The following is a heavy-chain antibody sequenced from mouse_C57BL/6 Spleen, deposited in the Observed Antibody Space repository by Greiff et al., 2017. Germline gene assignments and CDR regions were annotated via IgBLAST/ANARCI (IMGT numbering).Heavy chain of an antibody. CDR2: IHPNSGST. CDR1: GYTFTSYW. CDR3: AHYYGSSYEYYFDY. D-gene: IGHD1-1*01. V-gene: IGHV1-64*01. J-gene: IGHJ2*01. Sequence: QVQLQQPGAELVKPGASVKLSCKASGYTFTSYWMHWVKQRPGQGLEWIGMIHPNSGSTNYNEKFKSKATLTVDKSSSTAYMQLSSLTPEDSAVYYCAHYYGSSYEYYFDYWGQGTTLTVSS.